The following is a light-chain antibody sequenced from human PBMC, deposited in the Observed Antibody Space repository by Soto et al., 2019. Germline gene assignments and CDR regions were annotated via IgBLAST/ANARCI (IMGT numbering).Light chain of an antibody. CDR1: HSVNSQ. V-gene: IGKV3-15*01. CDR3: QQYVNWPLT. Sequence: MMLTRSPATWSVSPGERVTLSCRTSHSVNSQVAWYQQKPGQAPRLLLYGASTRATGIPVRFSGSGFGTEFTLTISSLQSEDFAVYYCQQYVNWPLTFGGGTKVDIK. CDR2: GAS. J-gene: IGKJ4*01.